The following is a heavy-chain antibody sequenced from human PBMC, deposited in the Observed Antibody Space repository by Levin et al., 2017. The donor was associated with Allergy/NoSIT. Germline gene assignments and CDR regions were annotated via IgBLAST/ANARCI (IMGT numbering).Heavy chain of an antibody. D-gene: IGHD4-17*01. J-gene: IGHJ5*02. Sequence: GESLKISCAASGFMFSRYAMTWVRQAPGKGLEWVSSITGSGGGTYYADSVKGRFTISRDNSKNTLDLQMNSLRAEDSAIYYCAKDIRGYGDFDHWGQGTLVTVSS. CDR1: GFMFSRYA. V-gene: IGHV3-23*01. CDR3: AKDIRGYGDFDH. CDR2: ITGSGGGT.